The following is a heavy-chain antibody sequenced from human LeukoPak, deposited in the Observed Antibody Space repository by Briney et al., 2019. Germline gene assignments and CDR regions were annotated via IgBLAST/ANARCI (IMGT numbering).Heavy chain of an antibody. V-gene: IGHV1-3*01. CDR1: GYTFTSYA. J-gene: IGHJ4*02. D-gene: IGHD3-9*01. CDR3: ARDSSGLLRYSFVDY. CDR2: INAGNGNT. Sequence: ASVKVSCKASGYTFTSYAMHWVRQAPGQRLEWMGWINAGNGNTKYSQKFQGRVTITRDTSASTAYMELSSLRSEDTAVYYCARDSSGLLRYSFVDYWGQGTLVTVSS.